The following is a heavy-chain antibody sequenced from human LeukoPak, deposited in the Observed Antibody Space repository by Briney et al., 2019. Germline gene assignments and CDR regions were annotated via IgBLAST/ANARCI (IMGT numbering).Heavy chain of an antibody. V-gene: IGHV3-21*01. D-gene: IGHD1-26*01. CDR3: ARDPSSGSYYFDY. J-gene: IGHJ4*02. CDR2: ISSSSSYI. CDR1: GFTFSSYA. Sequence: GGSLRLSCAASGFTFSSYAMHWVRQAPGKGLDWVSSISSSSSYIYYADSVKGRFTISRDNAKNSLYLQMNSLRAEDTAVYYCARDPSSGSYYFDYWGQGTLVTVSS.